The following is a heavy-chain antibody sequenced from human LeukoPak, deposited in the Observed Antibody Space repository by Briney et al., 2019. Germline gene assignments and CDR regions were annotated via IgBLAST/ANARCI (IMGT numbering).Heavy chain of an antibody. J-gene: IGHJ3*02. D-gene: IGHD6-19*01. CDR1: GYSFTGYY. CDR2: VSPANGGT. Sequence: VASVKVSCKASGYSFTGYYMHWVRQAPGQGLEWMGCVSPANGGTKYAQTFQGRVSMTSDTSTRTAYMELSRLRSDDTAVYYCASGLDDAFDIWGQGTMVTVSS. V-gene: IGHV1-2*02. CDR3: ASGLDDAFDI.